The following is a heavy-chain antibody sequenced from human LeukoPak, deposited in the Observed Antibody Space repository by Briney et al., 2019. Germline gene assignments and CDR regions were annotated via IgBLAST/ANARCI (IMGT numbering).Heavy chain of an antibody. D-gene: IGHD2-2*01. J-gene: IGHJ4*02. V-gene: IGHV3-21*01. CDR3: ARGVRYCSSTSCYGTMYYFDY. CDR1: GFTFSSYS. Sequence: PGGSLRLSCAASGFTFSSYSMNWVRQAPGKGLGWVSSISSSSSYIYYADSVKGRFTISRDNAKNSLYLQMNSLRAEDTAVYYCARGVRYCSSTSCYGTMYYFDYWGQGTLVTVSS. CDR2: ISSSSSYI.